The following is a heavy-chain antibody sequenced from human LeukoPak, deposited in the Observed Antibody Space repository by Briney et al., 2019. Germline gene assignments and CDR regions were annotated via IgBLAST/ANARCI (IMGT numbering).Heavy chain of an antibody. CDR3: ATSAGDYRAGHYYYMGV. V-gene: IGHV1-69*05. CDR1: GGTFSSYA. CDR2: IIPIFGTA. D-gene: IGHD4-11*01. J-gene: IGHJ6*03. Sequence: SVKVSCKASGGTFSSYAISWVRQAPGQGLEWMGGIIPIFGTANYAQKFQGRVTITTDGSTSTAYMELSSLRSEDTAVYYCATSAGDYRAGHYYYMGVWGKGTSVTVSS.